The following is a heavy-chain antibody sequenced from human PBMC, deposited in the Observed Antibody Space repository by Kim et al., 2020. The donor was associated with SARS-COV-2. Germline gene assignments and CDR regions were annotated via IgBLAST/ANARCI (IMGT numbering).Heavy chain of an antibody. V-gene: IGHV4-31*02. Sequence: KSRVTISVGTSKNQFSLKLSSVPAADTAVYYCARDRGAIFGTYYYYGMDVWGQGTTVTVSS. CDR3: ARDRGAIFGTYYYYGMDV. J-gene: IGHJ6*02. D-gene: IGHD3-3*01.